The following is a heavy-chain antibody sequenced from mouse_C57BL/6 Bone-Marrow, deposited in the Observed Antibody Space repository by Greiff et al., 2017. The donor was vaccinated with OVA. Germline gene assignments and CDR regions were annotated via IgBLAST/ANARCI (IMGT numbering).Heavy chain of an antibody. Sequence: EVKLMESGGGLVQPGGSLKLSCAASGFTFSDYGMAWVRQAPRKGPEWVAFISNLAYSIYYADTVTGRFTISRENAKNTLYLEMSSLRSEDTAMYYCARLPSIYYDYDGFAMDDWGQGTSVTVSS. D-gene: IGHD2-4*01. V-gene: IGHV5-15*01. J-gene: IGHJ4*01. CDR2: ISNLAYSI. CDR3: ARLPSIYYDYDGFAMDD. CDR1: GFTFSDYG.